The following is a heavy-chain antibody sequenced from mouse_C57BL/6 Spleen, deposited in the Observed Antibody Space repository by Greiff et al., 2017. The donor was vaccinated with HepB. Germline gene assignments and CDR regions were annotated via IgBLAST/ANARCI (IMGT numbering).Heavy chain of an antibody. D-gene: IGHD2-5*01. CDR2: IDPETGGT. CDR3: KSNYDWFAY. J-gene: IGHJ3*01. Sequence: VKLQESGAELVRPGASVTLSCKASGYTFTDYEMHWVKQTPVHGLEWIGAIDPETGGTAYNQKFKGKAILTADKSSSTAYMELRSLTSEDSAVYYCKSNYDWFAYWGQGTLVTVSA. CDR1: GYTFTDYE. V-gene: IGHV1-15*01.